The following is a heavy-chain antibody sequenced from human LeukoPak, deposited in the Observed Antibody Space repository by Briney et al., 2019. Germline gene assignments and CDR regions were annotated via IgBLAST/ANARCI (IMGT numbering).Heavy chain of an antibody. V-gene: IGHV3-74*01. CDR2: IASDGSST. CDR1: GFTFSSYW. J-gene: IGHJ4*02. D-gene: IGHD4-23*01. CDR3: ARGRPHGNDY. Sequence: PGGSLRLSCAASGFTFSSYWMNWVRQAPGKGLVWVSRIASDGSSTTYADSVKGRLSNSRDNAKNTLYLQMNSLRVEDTAVYYCARGRPHGNDYWGQGTLVTVSS.